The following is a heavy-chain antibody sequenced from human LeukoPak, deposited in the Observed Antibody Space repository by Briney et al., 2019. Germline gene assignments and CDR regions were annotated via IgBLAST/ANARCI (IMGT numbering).Heavy chain of an antibody. Sequence: SETLSLTCTVSGGSINSYYWSWIRQPPGKGLEWIGDIYYSGSPDYSPSLKSRVTISVATSKTQFSLKMSSVTAADTAVYYCARDQALVVVAPARNAFDVWGQGIMVIVSS. CDR2: IYYSGSP. D-gene: IGHD2-15*01. CDR1: GGSINSYY. J-gene: IGHJ3*01. CDR3: ARDQALVVVAPARNAFDV. V-gene: IGHV4-59*01.